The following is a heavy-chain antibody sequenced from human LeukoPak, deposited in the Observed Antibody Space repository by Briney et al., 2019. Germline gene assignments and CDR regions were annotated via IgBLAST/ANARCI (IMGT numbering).Heavy chain of an antibody. J-gene: IGHJ4*02. D-gene: IGHD3-22*01. CDR1: GFTFSSYA. Sequence: PGGSLRLSCAASGFTFSSYAMSWVRQAPGKGLEWVSAISGSGGSTHYADSVKGRFTISRDNAKNSLYLQMNSLRAEDTAVYYCATQSSGYYGFDYWGQGTLVTVSS. CDR3: ATQSSGYYGFDY. V-gene: IGHV3-23*01. CDR2: ISGSGGST.